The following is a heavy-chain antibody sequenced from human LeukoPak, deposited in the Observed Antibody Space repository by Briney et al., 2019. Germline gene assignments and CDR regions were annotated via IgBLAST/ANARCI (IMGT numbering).Heavy chain of an antibody. Sequence: PSETLSLTCAVSGGSISSGGYYWSWIRRPPGKGLEWIGYIYSSGSTNYSPSLKSRVTISVDTSKNQFSLKLDSVTAADTAVYDCTRGGLTTVTAWGQGTLVTVSS. J-gene: IGHJ4*02. D-gene: IGHD4-17*01. CDR3: TRGGLTTVTA. CDR1: GGSISSGGYY. V-gene: IGHV4-61*08. CDR2: IYSSGST.